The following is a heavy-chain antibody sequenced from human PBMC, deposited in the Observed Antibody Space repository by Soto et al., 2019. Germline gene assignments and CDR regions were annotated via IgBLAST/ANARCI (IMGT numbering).Heavy chain of an antibody. CDR3: AKNRQFRSYYESAGHYDN. CDR2: ISGSGGVT. D-gene: IGHD3-10*01. V-gene: IGHV3-23*01. CDR1: GFTLKNYD. Sequence: PGGSLRLSCVASGFTLKNYDMRWIRQAPGKGLEWVSGISGSGGVTYYADSVKGRFTISRDNSKNTLYLQMNSLRAEDTAIYYCAKNRQFRSYYESAGHYDNWGQGTLVTVSS. J-gene: IGHJ4*02.